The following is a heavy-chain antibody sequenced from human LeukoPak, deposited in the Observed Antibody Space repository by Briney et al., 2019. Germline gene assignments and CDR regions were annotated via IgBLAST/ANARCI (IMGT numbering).Heavy chain of an antibody. CDR3: ASGGIYYGAAFDF. Sequence: GGSLRLSCAASGFTFSNSSMNWVRQAPGKGLEWVSSISSSSDYIYDADSVKGRFTISRDNAKNSLYLQMNSLRAEDTALYYCASGGIYYGAAFDFWGQGTLVTVSS. J-gene: IGHJ4*02. V-gene: IGHV3-21*04. CDR2: ISSSSDYI. CDR1: GFTFSNSS. D-gene: IGHD1-26*01.